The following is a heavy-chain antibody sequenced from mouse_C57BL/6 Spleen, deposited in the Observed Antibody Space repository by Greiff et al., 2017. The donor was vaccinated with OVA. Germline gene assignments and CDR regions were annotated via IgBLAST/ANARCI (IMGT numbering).Heavy chain of an antibody. V-gene: IGHV2-9-1*01. CDR1: GFSFTSYA. CDR2: IWTGGGT. Sequence: VKLQESGPGLVAPSQSLSLTCTVSGFSFTSYAIRWVRQPPGKGLEWLGVIWTGGGTNYNSALKSRLSISKDNSKSQVFLKMNSLQTDDTARYYCASYYSNYGSHAMDYWGQGTSVTVSS. CDR3: ASYYSNYGSHAMDY. J-gene: IGHJ4*01. D-gene: IGHD2-5*01.